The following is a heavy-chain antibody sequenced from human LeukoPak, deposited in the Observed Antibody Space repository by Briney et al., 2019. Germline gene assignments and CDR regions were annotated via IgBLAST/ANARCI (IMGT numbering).Heavy chain of an antibody. J-gene: IGHJ4*02. Sequence: QPGGSLRLSCAASGFTFTNWPMSWVRQAPGKGLEWVSGIGGSAGTTFYADSVKGRFTISRDNSKNTLYLHMNSLRAEDTAVYRCAKDGYGSGSYSQYFDYWGQGILVTVSS. V-gene: IGHV3-23*01. CDR3: AKDGYGSGSYSQYFDY. CDR2: IGGSAGTT. CDR1: GFTFTNWP. D-gene: IGHD3-10*01.